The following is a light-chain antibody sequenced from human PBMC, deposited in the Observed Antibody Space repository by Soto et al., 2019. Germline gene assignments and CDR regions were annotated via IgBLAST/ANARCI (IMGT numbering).Light chain of an antibody. CDR2: DVS. Sequence: QSVLTQPASVSGSPGQSITISCTGTSSDVGAYNYVSWYQHHPGKAPKLMIYDVSNRPSGVSNRFSGSKSGNTASLTISGLQAEDEADYYCNSFTTSSTLVFGGGTKLTDL. CDR1: SSDVGAYNY. CDR3: NSFTTSSTLV. V-gene: IGLV2-14*03. J-gene: IGLJ2*01.